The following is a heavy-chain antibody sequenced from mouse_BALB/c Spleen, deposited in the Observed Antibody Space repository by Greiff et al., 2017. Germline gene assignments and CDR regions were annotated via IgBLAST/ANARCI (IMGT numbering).Heavy chain of an antibody. V-gene: IGHV1-80*01. J-gene: IGHJ3*01. D-gene: IGHD1-1*01. CDR3: ARGDGSSYAWFAY. CDR1: GYAFSSYW. CDR2: IYPGDGDT. Sequence: VQGVESGAELVRPGSSVKISCKASGYAFSSYWMNWVKQRPGQGLEWIGQIYPGDGDTNYNGKFKGKATLTADKSSSTAYMQLSSLTSEDSAVYFCARGDGSSYAWFAYWGEGTLVTVSA.